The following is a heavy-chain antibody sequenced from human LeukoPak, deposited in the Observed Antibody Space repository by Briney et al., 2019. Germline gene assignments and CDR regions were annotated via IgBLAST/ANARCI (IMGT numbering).Heavy chain of an antibody. CDR2: AYYRSKWDY. CDR1: GDSVSSRSAA. J-gene: IGHJ4*02. CDR3: ARVEGSENNLDY. D-gene: IGHD3-10*01. Sequence: SQTLSLTCAISGDSVSSRSAAWNWIRQSPSRGLEWLGRAYYRSKWDYDYAVSVESRITITPDTSKNQFSLHLNSVTPEDTAVYYCARVEGSENNLDYWGQGTLVTVSS. V-gene: IGHV6-1*01.